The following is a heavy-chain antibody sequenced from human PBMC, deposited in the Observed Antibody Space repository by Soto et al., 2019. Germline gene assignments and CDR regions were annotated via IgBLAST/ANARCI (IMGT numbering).Heavy chain of an antibody. CDR2: TYYSSKWYN. Sequence: XQTLSLTCAISGYSVSSNSAAWNLIRQSPSRGLEWLGRTYYSSKWYNDYAVSVKSRITINPDTSKNQFSLQLNSVTPEDTAVYYCARETGYSSSWTGDYFDYWGQGTLVTVSS. D-gene: IGHD6-13*01. CDR3: ARETGYSSSWTGDYFDY. V-gene: IGHV6-1*01. J-gene: IGHJ4*02. CDR1: GYSVSSNSAA.